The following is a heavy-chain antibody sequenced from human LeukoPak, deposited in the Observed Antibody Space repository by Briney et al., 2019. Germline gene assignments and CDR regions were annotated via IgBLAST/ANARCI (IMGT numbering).Heavy chain of an antibody. CDR2: IYHRGTT. J-gene: IGHJ4*02. V-gene: IGHV4-39*02. CDR3: AREYSRSVVAGSRPDL. CDR1: GGSISSSSYY. D-gene: IGHD2-21*01. Sequence: PETLALTCSVSGGSISSSSYYWGWIRQSPGKGLECIGSIYHRGTTYENSSLNCTLTLSTNTSNNQYSLELTSVTATDTAVYFCAREYSRSVVAGSRPDLWGQGLLVTVSS.